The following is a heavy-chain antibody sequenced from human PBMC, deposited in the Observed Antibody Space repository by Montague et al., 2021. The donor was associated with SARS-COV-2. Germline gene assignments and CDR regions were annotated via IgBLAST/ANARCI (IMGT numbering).Heavy chain of an antibody. CDR2: TYYRSMWKS. D-gene: IGHD6-13*01. Sequence: CAISGDSVSSNSATWNWIRQSPSRGIEWLGSTYYRSMWKSDYARSVKSRIAINPDTSRNQFSLQLSSVTPEDTALYYCVGGIEAAGSYDYWGQGTLVTVSS. V-gene: IGHV6-1*01. J-gene: IGHJ4*02. CDR3: VGGIEAAGSYDY. CDR1: GDSVSSNSAT.